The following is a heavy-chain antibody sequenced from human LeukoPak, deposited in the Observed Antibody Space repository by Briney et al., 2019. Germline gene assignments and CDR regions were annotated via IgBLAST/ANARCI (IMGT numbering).Heavy chain of an antibody. J-gene: IGHJ4*02. D-gene: IGHD2-15*01. CDR1: GYTFTSYG. Sequence: ASVKVSCKASGYTFTSYGISWVRQAPGQGLEWMGWISAYNGNTNYAQKLQGRVTMTTDTSTSTAYMELRSLRSDDTAVYYCAAALYCSGGSCYLNYWGQGTLVTVSS. CDR2: ISAYNGNT. V-gene: IGHV1-18*01. CDR3: AAALYCSGGSCYLNY.